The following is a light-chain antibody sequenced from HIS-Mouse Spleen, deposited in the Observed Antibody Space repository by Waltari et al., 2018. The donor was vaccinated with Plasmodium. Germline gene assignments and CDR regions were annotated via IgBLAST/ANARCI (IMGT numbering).Light chain of an antibody. Sequence: SYELPQPPSVSVSPGQTARITCSGVEFPKKYDYWDQQNSGQAPVLVIYEDSKRPSGIPERFSGSSSGTMATLTISGAQVEDEADYYCYSTDSSGNHRVFGGGTKLTVL. V-gene: IGLV3-10*01. J-gene: IGLJ3*02. CDR1: EFPKKY. CDR3: YSTDSSGNHRV. CDR2: EDS.